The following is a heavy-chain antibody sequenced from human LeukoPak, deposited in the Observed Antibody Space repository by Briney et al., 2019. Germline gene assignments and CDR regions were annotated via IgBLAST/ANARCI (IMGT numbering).Heavy chain of an antibody. J-gene: IGHJ4*02. V-gene: IGHV1-69*01. CDR1: GGXFRSFA. Sequence: SVKVSCRASGGXFRSFAMSWVRQAPGQGHEWLGGIIPIFRTANYAQKFQGRVTITADESTSTAYMELSSLRSEDTAVYYCARALRYYSDSSGYAFDYWGQGTLVTVSS. CDR3: ARALRYYSDSSGYAFDY. CDR2: IIPIFRTA. D-gene: IGHD3-22*01.